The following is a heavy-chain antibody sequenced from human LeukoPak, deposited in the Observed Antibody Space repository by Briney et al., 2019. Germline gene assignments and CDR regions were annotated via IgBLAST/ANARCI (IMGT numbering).Heavy chain of an antibody. CDR2: IIPIFGTA. J-gene: IGHJ6*03. D-gene: IGHD1-1*01. CDR3: ARADKLERRYYYYMDV. V-gene: IGHV1-69*05. CDR1: GCTFSSYA. Sequence: SSVKVSCKASGCTFSSYAISWVRQAPGQGLEWMGGIIPIFGTANYAQKFQGRVTITTDESTSTAYMELSSLRSEDTAVYYCARADKLERRYYYYMDVWGKGTTVTVSS.